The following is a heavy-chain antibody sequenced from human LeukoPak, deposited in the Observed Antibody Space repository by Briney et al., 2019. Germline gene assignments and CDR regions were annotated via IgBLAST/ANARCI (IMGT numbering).Heavy chain of an antibody. Sequence: AASVKVSCKASRNTFTSYGVSWVRQAPGQGLEWMGWLSGGGNTNYAQKFQGRVTMTTDTSTTTAYMELRSLRSDDTAVYYCARGDYYFDSWGQGTLVTVSS. CDR3: ARGDYYFDS. CDR1: RNTFTSYG. CDR2: LSGGGNT. V-gene: IGHV1-18*01. J-gene: IGHJ4*02.